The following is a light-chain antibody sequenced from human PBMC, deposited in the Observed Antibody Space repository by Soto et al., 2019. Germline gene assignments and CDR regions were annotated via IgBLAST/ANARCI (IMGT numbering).Light chain of an antibody. Sequence: EIVLTQSPATPSMSPGGRTTRSCRSSHSISTYLAWYQHKPGQAPRLLIYSASVRAAGVPARFSGSGSGTEFTLTISSLQSEDFAVYYCHQYNAWPRTFGQGTKVDIK. J-gene: IGKJ1*01. CDR1: HSISTY. CDR2: SAS. CDR3: HQYNAWPRT. V-gene: IGKV3-15*01.